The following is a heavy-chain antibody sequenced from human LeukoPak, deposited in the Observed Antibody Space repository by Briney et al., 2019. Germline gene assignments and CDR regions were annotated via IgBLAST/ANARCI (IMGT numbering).Heavy chain of an antibody. D-gene: IGHD2-15*01. V-gene: IGHV3-30*18. Sequence: GGSLRLSCVVSGLTFSSYGLHWVRQAPGKGLEWVAVISYDGSDKYYADSVKGRFTISRDNSKNTLYLQMNSLRAEDTAVFYCAKDAPPCSGGSCYSGYYFYGMDVWGKGTTVTVSS. CDR3: AKDAPPCSGGSCYSGYYFYGMDV. CDR2: ISYDGSDK. CDR1: GLTFSSYG. J-gene: IGHJ6*04.